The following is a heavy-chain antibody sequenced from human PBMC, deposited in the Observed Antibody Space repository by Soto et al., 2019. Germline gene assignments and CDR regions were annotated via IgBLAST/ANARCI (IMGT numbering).Heavy chain of an antibody. Sequence: EVRLVESGGGVVRPGGSLRLSCAASGFTFDDYGMSWVRQAPGKGLEWVSGINWNGDNTHYVDSVKGRFTISRDSAKNSLYLQMNSLRAEDTALYYCAREPDYGANSDWGQGTLVTVSS. CDR2: INWNGDNT. J-gene: IGHJ4*02. CDR3: AREPDYGANSD. D-gene: IGHD4-17*01. CDR1: GFTFDDYG. V-gene: IGHV3-20*04.